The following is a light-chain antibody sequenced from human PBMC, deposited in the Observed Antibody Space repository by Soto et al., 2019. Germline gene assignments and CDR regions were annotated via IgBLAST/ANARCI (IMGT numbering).Light chain of an antibody. CDR1: KDIINY. CDR3: QQYDNLPYT. Sequence: DIQMTQSPSSLSASVGDRVTITCQASKDIINYLNWYQQKPGKAPKLLIYDAYNLATVVPSRFSGSGSGTDFTFPISSLQPEDMATYYCQQYDNLPYTFGHGTTLEIK. CDR2: DAY. J-gene: IGKJ2*01. V-gene: IGKV1-33*01.